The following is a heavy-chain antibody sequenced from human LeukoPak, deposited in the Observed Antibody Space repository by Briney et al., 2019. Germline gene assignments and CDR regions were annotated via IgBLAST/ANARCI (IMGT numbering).Heavy chain of an antibody. Sequence: GGSLRLSCAASGFTFSSYWMNWVRQAPGKGLEWVSSISSSSSYIYYADSVKGRFTISRDNSKNTLYLQMNSLRAEDTAVYYCAKESGGFPYYYYYGMDVWGQGTTVTVSS. CDR1: GFTFSSYW. D-gene: IGHD2-15*01. CDR3: AKESGGFPYYYYYGMDV. CDR2: ISSSSSYI. V-gene: IGHV3-21*04. J-gene: IGHJ6*02.